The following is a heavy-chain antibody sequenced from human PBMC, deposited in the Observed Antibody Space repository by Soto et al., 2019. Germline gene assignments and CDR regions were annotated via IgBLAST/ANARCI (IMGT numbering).Heavy chain of an antibody. CDR3: ARVPEDYYYYYGMDV. J-gene: IGHJ6*02. Sequence: PGGSLRLSCAASGFTFSSYSMNWVRQAPGKGLEWVSSISSSSSYIYYADSVKGRFTISRDNAKNSLYLQMNSLRAEDTAVYYCARVPEDYYYYYGMDVWGQGTTVTVSS. D-gene: IGHD2-2*01. CDR1: GFTFSSYS. V-gene: IGHV3-21*01. CDR2: ISSSSSYI.